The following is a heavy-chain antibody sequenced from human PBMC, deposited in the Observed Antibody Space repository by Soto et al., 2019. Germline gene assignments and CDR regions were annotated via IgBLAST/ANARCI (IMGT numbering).Heavy chain of an antibody. CDR3: ARIGRATNDY. V-gene: IGHV4-31*03. CDR1: GGSISSGGYY. J-gene: IGHJ4*02. Sequence: SETLSLTCTVSGGSISSGGYYWSWIRQHPGKGLEWIGEINHSGSTNYNPSLKSRVTISVDTSKNQFSLKLSSVTAADTAVYYCARIGRATNDYWGQGTLVTVSS. CDR2: INHSGST. D-gene: IGHD1-26*01.